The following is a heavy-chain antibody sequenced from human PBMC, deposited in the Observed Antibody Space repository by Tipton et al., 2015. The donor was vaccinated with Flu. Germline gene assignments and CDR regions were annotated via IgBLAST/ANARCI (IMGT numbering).Heavy chain of an antibody. Sequence: QLVQSGAEVKKPGESLRISCKGSGYSFASHWIAWVRQMPGKGLEWMGIIYFRDSDTRYSPSFEGQVTITVDTSFNTAYLQWSSLKASDTAIYYCVKPQGIISVFSFDYWGQGTLVTVSS. V-gene: IGHV5-51*01. CDR3: VKPQGIISVFSFDY. CDR1: GYSFASHW. CDR2: IYFRDSDT. J-gene: IGHJ4*02. D-gene: IGHD3-10*01.